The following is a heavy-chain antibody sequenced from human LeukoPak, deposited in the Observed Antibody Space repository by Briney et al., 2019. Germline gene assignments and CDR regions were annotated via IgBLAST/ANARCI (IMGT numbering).Heavy chain of an antibody. D-gene: IGHD5-12*01. Sequence: SETLSLTCTVSGDSISSYYWSWIRQPPGKGLEWIGYIYYSGSTNYNPSLKSRVTISVDTSKNQLSLKLTSVTAADTAVYYCARDRGRGYNYFDYWGQGTLVTVSS. J-gene: IGHJ4*02. V-gene: IGHV4-59*01. CDR2: IYYSGST. CDR3: ARDRGRGYNYFDY. CDR1: GDSISSYY.